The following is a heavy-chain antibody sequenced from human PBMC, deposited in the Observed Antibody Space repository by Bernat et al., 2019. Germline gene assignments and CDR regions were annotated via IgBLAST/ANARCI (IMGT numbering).Heavy chain of an antibody. CDR1: GFTFGTYN. CDR3: AMRITPLVH. D-gene: IGHD5-24*01. V-gene: IGHV3-21*01. Sequence: EVQLVESGGGLVKPGGSLRLSCTASGFTFGTYNLNWVRQAPGKGLEWVSSISSRSTSMNYADSVKGRFTISRDDAQNSLFLQMNGLRAEDTAVYYCAMRITPLVHWGQGTLVTVSS. CDR2: ISSRSTSM. J-gene: IGHJ1*01.